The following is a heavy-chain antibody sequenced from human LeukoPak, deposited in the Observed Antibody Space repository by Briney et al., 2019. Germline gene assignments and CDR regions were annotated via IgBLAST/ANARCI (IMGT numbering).Heavy chain of an antibody. CDR3: ATQTTITMVRGVSGGY. CDR1: GLTVSSNC. V-gene: IGHV3-53*05. CDR2: IYSGGNT. D-gene: IGHD3-10*01. Sequence: GGPLRLSCAASGLTVSSNCMSWVRQAPGKGLEWVSFIYSGGNTYYAGSVKGRFTISRDISKNTLFLRMNSLRAEDTAVYYCATQTTITMVRGVSGGYWGQGTLVTVSS. J-gene: IGHJ4*02.